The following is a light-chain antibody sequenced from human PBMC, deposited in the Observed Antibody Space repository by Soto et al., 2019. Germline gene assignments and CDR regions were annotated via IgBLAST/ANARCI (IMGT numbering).Light chain of an antibody. J-gene: IGLJ2*01. Sequence: QSVVTQPTSVSGAPRQRVTIPCSGGSSNIGSNAVNWYQQFPGKAPKLLIYYDDLLPSGVSDRFSGSKSGTSASLAISGLQSDDEADYYCAAWDDRLNGVVFGGGTKPTVL. V-gene: IGLV1-36*01. CDR2: YDD. CDR3: AAWDDRLNGVV. CDR1: SSNIGSNA.